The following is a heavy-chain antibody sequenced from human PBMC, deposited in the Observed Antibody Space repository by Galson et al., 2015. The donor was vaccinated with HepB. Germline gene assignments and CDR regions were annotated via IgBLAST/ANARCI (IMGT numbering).Heavy chain of an antibody. J-gene: IGHJ4*02. CDR2: IWYDGSNK. CDR3: ARGRERGDCGGDCYFLAGDY. Sequence: SLRLSCAASGFTFSPYTMNWVRQAPGKGLECVAVIWYDGSNKYYADSVKGRFTISRDNSKTTLYLQMNSLRAEDTAVYYCARGRERGDCGGDCYFLAGDYWGQGTLVTVSS. CDR1: GFTFSPYT. V-gene: IGHV3-33*08. D-gene: IGHD2-21*01.